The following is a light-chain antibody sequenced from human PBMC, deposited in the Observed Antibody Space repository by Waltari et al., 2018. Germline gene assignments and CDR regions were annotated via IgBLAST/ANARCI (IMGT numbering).Light chain of an antibody. CDR2: SDN. V-gene: IGLV1-44*01. J-gene: IGLJ3*02. CDR1: SSNIGSNT. CDR3: AAWDDSLKEV. Sequence: QSVLTQPPPASGTPGPRVSISCSGSSSNIGSNTVHWYQQLPGTAPKLLIYSDNQRPSGVPDRFSGSKSGTSASLAISGLQSEDEADYYCAAWDDSLKEVFGGGTKLTVL.